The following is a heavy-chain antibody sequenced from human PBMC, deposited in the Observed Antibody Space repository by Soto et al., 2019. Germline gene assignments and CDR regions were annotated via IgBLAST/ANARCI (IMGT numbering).Heavy chain of an antibody. Sequence: EASANVSATTSGCTFSSYSMPWGRQAPGQRLEWMGWINAGYGNTKSSQKFQDRVTISRDTSASTAYMEPTSLRSEDTAVYYCARDTGDGTFDFSGPGTLVTVSS. CDR1: GCTFSSYS. CDR2: INAGYGNT. D-gene: IGHD7-27*01. V-gene: IGHV1-3*01. J-gene: IGHJ4*02. CDR3: ARDTGDGTFDF.